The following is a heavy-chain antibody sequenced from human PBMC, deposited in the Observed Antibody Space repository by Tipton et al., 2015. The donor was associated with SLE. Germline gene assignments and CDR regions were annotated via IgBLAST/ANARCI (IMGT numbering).Heavy chain of an antibody. D-gene: IGHD1-26*01. CDR2: IRYDGSNK. V-gene: IGHV3-30*02. Sequence: GSLRLSCAASGFTFSSYGMHWVRQAPGKGLEWVAFIRYDGSNKYYADSVKGRFTISRDNSKNTLYLQMNSLRAEDTAVYYCAKFSGDPTTRVDYWGQGTLVTVSS. CDR1: GFTFSSYG. J-gene: IGHJ4*02. CDR3: AKFSGDPTTRVDY.